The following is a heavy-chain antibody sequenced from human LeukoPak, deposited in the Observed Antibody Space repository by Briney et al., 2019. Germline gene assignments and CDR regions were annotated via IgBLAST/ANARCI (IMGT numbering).Heavy chain of an antibody. CDR2: INWNGGNT. CDR3: ARLNSSGYYSFANFVC. CDR1: GFTFDDYG. J-gene: IGHJ4*02. Sequence: GGSLRLSCAVSGFTFDDYGMSWVRQAPGKGLGWVSGINWNGGNTGYADAVKGRFTISRDNAKNSLYLQMNSLRAEDTAFYYCARLNSSGYYSFANFVCWGQGTLVTVSS. V-gene: IGHV3-20*04. D-gene: IGHD3-22*01.